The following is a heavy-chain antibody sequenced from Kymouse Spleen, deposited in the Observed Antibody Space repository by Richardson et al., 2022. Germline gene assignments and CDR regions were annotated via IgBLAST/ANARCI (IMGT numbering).Heavy chain of an antibody. CDR1: GFTFSSYA. V-gene: IGHV3-64*02. CDR3: ARGGSGSSTLDY. D-gene: IGHD3-10*01. CDR2: ISSNGGST. J-gene: IGHJ4*02. Sequence: EVQLVESGEGLVQPGGSLRLSCAASGFTFSSYAMHWVRQAPGKGLEYVSAISSNGGSTYYADSVKGRFTISRDNSKNTLYLQMGSLRAEDMAVYYCARGGSGSSTLDYWGQGTLVTVSS.